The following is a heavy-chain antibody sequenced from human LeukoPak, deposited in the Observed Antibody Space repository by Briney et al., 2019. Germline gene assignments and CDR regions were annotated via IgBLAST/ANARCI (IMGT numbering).Heavy chain of an antibody. V-gene: IGHV3-30*04. Sequence: PGGSLRLSCAASGFTFSSYAMHWVRQAPGKGLEWVAVISSDGSNKYYTDSVKGRFTISRDNAKNSLYLQMNSLRAEDTAVYYCARSMWPTYYYYYMDVWGEGTTVTVSS. CDR2: ISSDGSNK. CDR1: GFTFSSYA. CDR3: ARSMWPTYYYYYMDV. J-gene: IGHJ6*03. D-gene: IGHD2-21*01.